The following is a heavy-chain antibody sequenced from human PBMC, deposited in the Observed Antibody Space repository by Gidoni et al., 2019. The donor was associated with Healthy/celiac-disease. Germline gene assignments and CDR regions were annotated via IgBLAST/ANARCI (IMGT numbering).Heavy chain of an antibody. Sequence: FCAASGFTFDDYAMHWVRQAPGKGLEWVSGISWNSGSIGYADSVKGRFTISRDTAKNSLYLQMNSLRAEDTALYYCAKAHGRITGTRNYYYYMDVWGKGTTVTISS. CDR2: ISWNSGSI. V-gene: IGHV3-9*01. J-gene: IGHJ6*03. D-gene: IGHD1-20*01. CDR3: AKAHGRITGTRNYYYYMDV. CDR1: GFTFDDYA.